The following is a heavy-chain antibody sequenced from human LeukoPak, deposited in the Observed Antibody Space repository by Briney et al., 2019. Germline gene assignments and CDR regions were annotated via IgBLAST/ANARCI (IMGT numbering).Heavy chain of an antibody. CDR3: ARHTALIAAGGTGFDY. CDR2: IDWDDDE. CDR1: GFSLSTSGMC. D-gene: IGHD6-13*01. J-gene: IGHJ4*02. V-gene: IGHV2-70*11. Sequence: SGPTLVKPTQTLTLTCTFSGFSLSTSGMCVSWIRQPPGKALERLARIDWDDDEYYSTSLETRLTISKDTSKNQVVLTMTNMDPVDTATYYCARHTALIAAGGTGFDYWGQGTLLTVSS.